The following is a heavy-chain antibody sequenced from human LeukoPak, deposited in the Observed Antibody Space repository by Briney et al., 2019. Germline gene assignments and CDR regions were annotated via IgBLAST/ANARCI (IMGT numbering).Heavy chain of an antibody. J-gene: IGHJ4*02. CDR2: IIPSGGST. CDR3: AKSILVVVPAAAADY. D-gene: IGHD2-2*01. V-gene: IGHV3-23*01. Sequence: PGGSLRLSCASSGSTFSSYAMSWVRQAPGKGLEWVSSIIPSGGSTYYADSVKGRFTISRDNSKNTLYLQMNSLRAEDTAVYYCAKSILVVVPAAAADYWGQGTLVTVSS. CDR1: GSTFSSYA.